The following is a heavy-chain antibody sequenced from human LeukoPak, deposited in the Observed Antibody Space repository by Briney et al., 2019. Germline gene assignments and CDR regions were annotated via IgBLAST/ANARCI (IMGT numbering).Heavy chain of an antibody. CDR2: TRNKANSYTT. Sequence: GGSLRLSCAASGFTFSDHYMDWVRQAPGKGLEWVGRTRNKANSYTTEYAASVKGRFTISRDDSKNSLYLQMNSLKTEDTAVYYCARETRNYDFWSGYSDAFDIWGQGTMVTVSS. D-gene: IGHD3-3*01. CDR1: GFTFSDHY. CDR3: ARETRNYDFWSGYSDAFDI. V-gene: IGHV3-72*01. J-gene: IGHJ3*02.